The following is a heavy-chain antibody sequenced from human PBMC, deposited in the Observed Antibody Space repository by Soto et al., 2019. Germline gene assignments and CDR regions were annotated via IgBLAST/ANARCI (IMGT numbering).Heavy chain of an antibody. V-gene: IGHV5-51*01. CDR3: ARIIGYCRNNDCSWTFDI. CDR1: GYSFISYL. Sequence: PGESLKISCKTSGYSFISYLVAWVRQKPGKGLEWMGTFYPGDSTSTYSPSFQGQVTISVDKSISTAYLHLSSLKASDTAMYYCARIIGYCRNNDCSWTFDIWGQGTTVTVSS. D-gene: IGHD2-2*03. J-gene: IGHJ3*02. CDR2: FYPGDSTS.